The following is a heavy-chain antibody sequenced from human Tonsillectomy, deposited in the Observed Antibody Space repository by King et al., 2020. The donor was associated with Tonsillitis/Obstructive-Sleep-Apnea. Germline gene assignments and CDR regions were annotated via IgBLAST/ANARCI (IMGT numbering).Heavy chain of an antibody. CDR1: GFTVSRNY. Sequence: VQLVESGGGLVQPGGSLRLSCAASGFTVSRNYMSWVRQAPGKGLEWVSVIYSGGSTYYADSVKGRFTISRDNSKNTLYLQIKSLRADDTAVYYCARGLWIQLWHPFDPWGQGTLVTVSS. D-gene: IGHD5-18*01. CDR3: ARGLWIQLWHPFDP. CDR2: IYSGGST. J-gene: IGHJ5*02. V-gene: IGHV3-66*01.